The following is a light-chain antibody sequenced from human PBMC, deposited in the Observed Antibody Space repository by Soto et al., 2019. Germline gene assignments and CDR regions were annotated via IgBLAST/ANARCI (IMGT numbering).Light chain of an antibody. Sequence: DIQLTQSPSFLSASVGDRVTITCRASQGFNSYLAWYQQKPGKAPKLLIYAASTLQSGVPSRFSGSGSGTEFTLTISSLQPEDFATYYCQQGHSYPRTFGGGTKVEIK. CDR3: QQGHSYPRT. J-gene: IGKJ4*01. V-gene: IGKV1-9*01. CDR2: AAS. CDR1: QGFNSY.